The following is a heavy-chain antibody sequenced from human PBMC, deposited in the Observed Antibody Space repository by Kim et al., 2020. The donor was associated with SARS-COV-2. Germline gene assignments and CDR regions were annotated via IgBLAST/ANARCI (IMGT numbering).Heavy chain of an antibody. Sequence: ASVKVSCKASGYTFTSYGISWVRQAPGQGLEWMGWISAYNGNTNYAQKLQGRVTMTTDKITSIAYMELRSLRSDDTAVYYCARASDYHDSSGYYYNYYGMDVWGQGTTVTVSS. CDR3: ARASDYHDSSGYYYNYYGMDV. V-gene: IGHV1-18*01. J-gene: IGHJ6*02. CDR1: GYTFTSYG. CDR2: ISAYNGNT. D-gene: IGHD3-22*01.